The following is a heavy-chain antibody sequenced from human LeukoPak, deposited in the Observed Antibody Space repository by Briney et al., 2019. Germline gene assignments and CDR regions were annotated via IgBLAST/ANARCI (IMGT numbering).Heavy chain of an antibody. Sequence: GRSLRLSCAASGFAFDDYAMHWVRQVPGKGLEWVSGIDWNSGDTGYADSVKGRFTISRDNAKNSLYLQMNSLRAEDTALYYGVKDRKNRDLDSLDIWGQGTMVTVSS. J-gene: IGHJ3*02. CDR2: IDWNSGDT. D-gene: IGHD2-2*03. CDR1: GFAFDDYA. CDR3: VKDRKNRDLDSLDI. V-gene: IGHV3-9*01.